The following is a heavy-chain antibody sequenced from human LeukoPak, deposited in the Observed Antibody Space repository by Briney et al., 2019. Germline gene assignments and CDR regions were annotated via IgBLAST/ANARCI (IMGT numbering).Heavy chain of an antibody. CDR1: GGSISSHY. J-gene: IGHJ4*02. V-gene: IGHV4-59*11. CDR2: IYYSGST. CDR3: AMGTGTTYYFDY. D-gene: IGHD1-7*01. Sequence: SETLSLTCTVSGGSISSHYWSWIRQPPGKGLEWIGYIYYSGSTNYNPSLKSRVTISVDTSKNQFSLKLSSVTAADTAVYYCAMGTGTTYYFDYWGQGTLVTDSS.